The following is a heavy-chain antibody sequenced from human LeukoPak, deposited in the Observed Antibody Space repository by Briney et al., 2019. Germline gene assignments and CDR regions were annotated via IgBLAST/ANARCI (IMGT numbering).Heavy chain of an antibody. J-gene: IGHJ4*02. CDR3: AKDPSVYYGDYIIR. D-gene: IGHD4-17*01. V-gene: IGHV3-23*01. Sequence: GGSLRLSCAASGFTFSSYWMSWVRQAPGKGLEWVSGLSASGGLTYYSDSVKGRFTISRDNSKNTLYLQMSSLRVEDTAVYYCAKDPSVYYGDYIIRWGQGTLVLVSS. CDR1: GFTFSSYW. CDR2: LSASGGLT.